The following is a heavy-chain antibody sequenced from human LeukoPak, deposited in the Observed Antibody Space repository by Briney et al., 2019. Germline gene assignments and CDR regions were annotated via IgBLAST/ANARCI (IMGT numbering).Heavy chain of an antibody. J-gene: IGHJ3*02. CDR2: IIPIFGTR. Sequence: SVKVSCKASGDTFSDYTVSWVRQAPGQGLEWMGRIIPIFGTRNYAQKFQGRVTITADESTGTAYMELSSLRSEDTAVYYCAREGSKGLSRADAFDIWGQGTMVIVS. D-gene: IGHD2/OR15-2a*01. CDR1: GDTFSDYT. CDR3: AREGSKGLSRADAFDI. V-gene: IGHV1-69*01.